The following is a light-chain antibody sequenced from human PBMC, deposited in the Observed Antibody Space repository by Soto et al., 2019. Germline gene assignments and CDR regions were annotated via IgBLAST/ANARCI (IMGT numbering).Light chain of an antibody. CDR1: QSISST. V-gene: IGKV3-15*01. J-gene: IGKJ1*01. CDR2: DAS. Sequence: EVVMTQSPATLSVSPGERATLSCRASQSISSTLAWYQQKPGQAPRLLIYDASTRATGIPARFSGSGSGTEFTLTISSLQSEDFAVYYCQQYNSWPRTFGQGTKVEIK. CDR3: QQYNSWPRT.